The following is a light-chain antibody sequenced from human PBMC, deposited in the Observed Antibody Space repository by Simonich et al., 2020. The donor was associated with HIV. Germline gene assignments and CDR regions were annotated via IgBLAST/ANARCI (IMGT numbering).Light chain of an antibody. Sequence: QAVLTQPASLSASPGASASLTCTLRSGINVGTYRNYWYQQKPGSPPQYLLRYKSDSDKQQGSGVPIRFSGSKDASANTGILPISGLQSEDEADYYCMIWHSSAWVFGGGTKLTVL. CDR1: SGINVGTYR. V-gene: IGLV5-45*01. CDR3: MIWHSSAWV. J-gene: IGLJ3*02. CDR2: YKSDSDK.